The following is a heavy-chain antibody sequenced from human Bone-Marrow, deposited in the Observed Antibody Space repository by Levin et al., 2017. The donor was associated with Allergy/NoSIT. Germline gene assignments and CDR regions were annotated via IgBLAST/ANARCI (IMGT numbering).Heavy chain of an antibody. D-gene: IGHD2-8*01. CDR1: GFTFNAYG. Sequence: GGSLRLSCATSGFTFNAYGVHWARQAPGKGLEWVGAISYDGSMKFYGESVKGRFTFARDNSNNTVYLQMNSLRTEDTAVYYCARDMRYYATDNYYGMDFWGQGTTVTVAS. V-gene: IGHV3-30*03. CDR3: ARDMRYYATDNYYGMDF. CDR2: ISYDGSMK. J-gene: IGHJ6*02.